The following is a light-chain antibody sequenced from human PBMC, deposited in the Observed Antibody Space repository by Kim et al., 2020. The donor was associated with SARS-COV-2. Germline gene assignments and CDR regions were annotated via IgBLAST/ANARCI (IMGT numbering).Light chain of an antibody. Sequence: DIQMTQSPSSLSASVGDRVTITCLASQDISNSLNWYQHKPGESPKLLIYEATNLETGVPRRFTGSTSVTDFTFTISSLQPEDIATYYCQQYDDVPFTFGGGTKLEIK. CDR1: QDISNS. CDR2: EAT. CDR3: QQYDDVPFT. J-gene: IGKJ4*01. V-gene: IGKV1-33*01.